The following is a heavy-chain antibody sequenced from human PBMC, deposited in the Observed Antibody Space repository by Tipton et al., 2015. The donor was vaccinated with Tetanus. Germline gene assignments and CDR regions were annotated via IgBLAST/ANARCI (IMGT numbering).Heavy chain of an antibody. CDR3: ARVGYYYYYMGV. D-gene: IGHD3-22*01. CDR2: IYKSGNT. Sequence: TLSLTCSVSGSLRSYYWSWVRQSPGEGLQWIGHIYKSGNTYYKPSLKSRVAISIDASKNQFSLKLNSMTAADTAVYYCARVGYYYYYMGVWGKGTTVTVSS. V-gene: IGHV4-30-4*01. CDR1: GSLRSYY. J-gene: IGHJ6*03.